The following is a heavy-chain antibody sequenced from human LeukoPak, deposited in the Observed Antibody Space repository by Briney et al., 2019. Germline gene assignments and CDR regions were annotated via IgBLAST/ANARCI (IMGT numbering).Heavy chain of an antibody. CDR2: MYTSVRT. J-gene: IGHJ4*02. Sequence: PSQTLSLTCTVSGGSISSGSYYWSWIRQPAGEGLEWIGRMYTSVRTNYNPSLRSRVAISMDTSNNRFSLRLDSVTAADTAVYFCATTARHCSEYWGQGTLVTVSS. CDR3: ATTARHCSEY. D-gene: IGHD6-6*01. V-gene: IGHV4-61*02. CDR1: GGSISSGSYY.